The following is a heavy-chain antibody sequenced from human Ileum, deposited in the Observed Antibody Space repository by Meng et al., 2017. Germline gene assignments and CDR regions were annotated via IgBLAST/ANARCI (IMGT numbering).Heavy chain of an antibody. CDR3: ARGGPWFDP. Sequence: LQPWGAGQVKRTESLSHSCAGYIGSFSRYYWSWIRQPPGKGLEWIGEINHSGSTNYIPFTKGQVTISVDTSKNQFSLKLSSVTAADTAVYYCARGGPWFDPWGQGTLVTVSS. CDR1: IGSFSRYY. CDR2: INHSGST. V-gene: IGHV4-34*01. J-gene: IGHJ5*02.